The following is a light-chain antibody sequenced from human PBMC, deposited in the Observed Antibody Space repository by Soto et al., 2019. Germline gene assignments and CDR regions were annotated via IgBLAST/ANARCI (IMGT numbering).Light chain of an antibody. Sequence: EIVLTQSPATLSLSPGERATLSCRASQSVSSYLAWYQQRPGQAPRLLIFDASNRATGIPARFSGSGSWTDFTLTISRLEPEDFVVYYCQQYGSSSWTFGQGTKVEIK. CDR2: DAS. V-gene: IGKV3-11*01. J-gene: IGKJ1*01. CDR3: QQYGSSSWT. CDR1: QSVSSY.